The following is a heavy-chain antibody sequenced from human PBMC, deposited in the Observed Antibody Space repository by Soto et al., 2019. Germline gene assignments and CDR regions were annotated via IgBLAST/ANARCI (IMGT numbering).Heavy chain of an antibody. V-gene: IGHV1-2*02. CDR1: VYTFTRYY. Sequence: SVKVSWKSSVYTFTRYYMHLVRQAPGQGLEWMGWINPNSGGKNYAQKFQGRVTMTRDTSIRTAYMELSRLRSDDTAVYYCARDYYDSSGYYAAVDYWGQGTLVTVSS. CDR3: ARDYYDSSGYYAAVDY. D-gene: IGHD3-22*01. CDR2: INPNSGGK. J-gene: IGHJ4*02.